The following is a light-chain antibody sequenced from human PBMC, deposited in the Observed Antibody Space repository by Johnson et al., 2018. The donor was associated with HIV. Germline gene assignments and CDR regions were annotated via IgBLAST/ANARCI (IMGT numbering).Light chain of an antibody. Sequence: QAVLTQPPSVSAAPGQKVTISCSGSRSNIGNNYVSWYKQLPGTAPKLLISNNSKRPSGIPDRFSGSKSGPSATLAITGLQTGDEADYYCGAWDSSLSAYVFGTVTQVTV. CDR1: RSNIGNNY. CDR2: NNS. V-gene: IGLV1-51*01. CDR3: GAWDSSLSAYV. J-gene: IGLJ1*01.